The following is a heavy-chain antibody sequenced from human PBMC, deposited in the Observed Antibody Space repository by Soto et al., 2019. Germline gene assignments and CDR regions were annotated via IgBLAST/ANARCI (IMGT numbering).Heavy chain of an antibody. D-gene: IGHD1-1*01. CDR1: GGSISSSSYY. V-gene: IGHV4-39*01. CDR2: IYYSGST. J-gene: IGHJ5*02. CDR3: ARLPNWNDGAEGAGWFDP. Sequence: QLQLQESGPGLVKPSETLSLTCTVSGGSISSSSYYWGWIRQPPGKGLEWIGSIYYSGSTYYNPSLKSRVTISVDTSKNQFSLKLSSVTAADTAVYYCARLPNWNDGAEGAGWFDPWGQGTLVTVSS.